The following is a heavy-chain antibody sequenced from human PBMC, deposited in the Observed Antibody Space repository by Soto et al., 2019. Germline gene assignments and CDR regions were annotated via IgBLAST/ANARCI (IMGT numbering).Heavy chain of an antibody. CDR1: GFTVRSYG. CDR3: AKDFYTVTVSPAPRPYYFDS. D-gene: IGHD4-17*01. Sequence: QVQLVESGGGVVPPGTSVRLACGAAGFTVRSYGLHWVRQAPGKGLEWVALISSDGIVKYYGDSVKGRFTIARDTSKNTLYLKMISLTAEDAAADYCAKDFYTVTVSPAPRPYYFDSWGQGTLVTVSS. CDR2: ISSDGIVK. J-gene: IGHJ4*02. V-gene: IGHV3-30*18.